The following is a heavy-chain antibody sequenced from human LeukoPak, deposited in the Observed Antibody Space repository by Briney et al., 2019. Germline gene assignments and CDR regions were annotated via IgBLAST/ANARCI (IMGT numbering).Heavy chain of an antibody. J-gene: IGHJ4*02. D-gene: IGHD1-26*01. V-gene: IGHV3-48*03. CDR1: GFTFSSYE. CDR2: ISSSGSTI. Sequence: GGSLRLSCAASGFTFSSYEMNWVRQAPGKGLEWVSYISSSGSTIYYADSVKGRFTISRDNAKNSLYLQMNSLRAEDTAVYYCGRDLSGSRDYWGQGTLVTVSS. CDR3: GRDLSGSRDY.